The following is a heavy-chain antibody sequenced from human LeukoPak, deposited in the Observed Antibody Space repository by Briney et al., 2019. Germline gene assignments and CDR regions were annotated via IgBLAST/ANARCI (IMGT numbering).Heavy chain of an antibody. CDR3: ARDGAFDY. J-gene: IGHJ4*02. V-gene: IGHV3-48*01. Sequence: GGSLRLSCAASGFTFSIYSMNWVRQAPGKGLEWVSYIGGTHSNIYYADSVKGRFTISRDNSKNTLYLQMNSLRAEDTAVYYCARDGAFDYWGQGTLVTVSS. D-gene: IGHD1-26*01. CDR2: IGGTHSNI. CDR1: GFTFSIYS.